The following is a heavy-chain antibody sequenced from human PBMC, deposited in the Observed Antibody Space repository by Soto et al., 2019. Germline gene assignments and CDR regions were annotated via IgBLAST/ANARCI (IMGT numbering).Heavy chain of an antibody. CDR3: AKDRYYDFWSGYYTSTFDY. D-gene: IGHD3-3*01. CDR1: GFTFDDYA. V-gene: IGHV3-9*01. CDR2: ISWNSGSI. J-gene: IGHJ4*02. Sequence: EVQLVESGGGLVQPGRSLRLSCAASGFTFDDYAMHWVRQAPGKGLERVSGISWNSGSIGYADSVKGRFTISRDNAKNSLYLQMNSLRAEDTALYYCAKDRYYDFWSGYYTSTFDYWGQGTLVTVSS.